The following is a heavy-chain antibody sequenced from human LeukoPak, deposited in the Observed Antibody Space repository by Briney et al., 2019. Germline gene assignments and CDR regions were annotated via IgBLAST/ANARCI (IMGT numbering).Heavy chain of an antibody. CDR2: IYPGDSDT. V-gene: IGHV5-51*01. D-gene: IGHD6-13*01. Sequence: GESLKISCKGSGYSFTSYWIGWVRQMPGKGLEWMGIIYPGDSDTRYSPSFQGQVTISAGKSISTAYLQWSSLKASDTAMYYCARQLEGGIAAAGTFDYWGQGTLVTVSS. J-gene: IGHJ4*02. CDR3: ARQLEGGIAAAGTFDY. CDR1: GYSFTSYW.